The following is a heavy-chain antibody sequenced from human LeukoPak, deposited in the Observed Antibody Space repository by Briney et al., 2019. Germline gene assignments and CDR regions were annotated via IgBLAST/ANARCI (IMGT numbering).Heavy chain of an antibody. CDR2: ISAYNGNT. D-gene: IGHD2-15*01. CDR1: GYTFTSYG. Sequence: ASVKVSCKASGYTFTSYGISWVRQAPGQGLEWMGWISAYNGNTNYAQKFQGRVTMTRNTSISTAYMELSSLRSEDTAVYYCARGKADYFDYWGQGTLVTVSS. V-gene: IGHV1-18*01. J-gene: IGHJ4*02. CDR3: ARGKADYFDY.